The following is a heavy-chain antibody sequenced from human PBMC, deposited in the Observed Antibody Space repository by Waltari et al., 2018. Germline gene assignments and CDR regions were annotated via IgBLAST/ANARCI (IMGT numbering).Heavy chain of an antibody. J-gene: IGHJ3*01. CDR1: GGSISSYY. Sequence: QLQLQESGPGLVKPSETLSLTCTVSGGSISSYYWSWIRQSPGKGLEWIGYISYSGSTNYPPSLKSRVTISVDTSKNEVSLKVTYVTPVDTAIYYCARGGSTSESFDVWGQGTMVTVSS. V-gene: IGHV4-59*01. D-gene: IGHD3-10*01. CDR2: ISYSGST. CDR3: ARGGSTSESFDV.